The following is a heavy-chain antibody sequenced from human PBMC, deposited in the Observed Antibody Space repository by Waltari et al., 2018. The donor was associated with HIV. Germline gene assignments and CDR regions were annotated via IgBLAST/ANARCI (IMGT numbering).Heavy chain of an antibody. V-gene: IGHV3-48*02. CDR2: ISSSSDTI. Sequence: EVQLVESGGGLVQPGGSLRLSCAASGFPFSNKKFNWVRQAPGKGLEWVSYISSSSDTIYYADSVKGRFTISRDNAKNSLYLQMNSLRDEDTAVYYCTRDRTYGPLRYFDYWGQGTLVTVSS. CDR1: GFPFSNKK. D-gene: IGHD3-10*01. J-gene: IGHJ4*02. CDR3: TRDRTYGPLRYFDY.